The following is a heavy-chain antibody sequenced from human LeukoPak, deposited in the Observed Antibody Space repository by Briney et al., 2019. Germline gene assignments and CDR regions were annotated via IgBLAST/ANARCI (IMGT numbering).Heavy chain of an antibody. Sequence: PGGSLRLSCAASGFTFSSYSMNWVRQAPGKGLGWVSSISSSSSYIYYADSVKGRFTISRDNAKNSLYLQMNSLRAEDTAVYYFARARRGILSARNYFDGWGQGTLVTVSS. CDR2: ISSSSSYI. CDR1: GFTFSSYS. V-gene: IGHV3-21*01. CDR3: ARARRGILSARNYFDG. J-gene: IGHJ4*02. D-gene: IGHD2-8*01.